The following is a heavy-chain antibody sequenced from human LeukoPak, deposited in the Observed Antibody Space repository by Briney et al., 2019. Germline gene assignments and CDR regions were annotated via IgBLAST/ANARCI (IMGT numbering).Heavy chain of an antibody. D-gene: IGHD6-13*01. V-gene: IGHV3-7*03. J-gene: IGHJ4*02. CDR2: IKQDESEK. CDR1: GFSFSTYW. CDR3: ASGRQLGR. Sequence: GGSLGLSCAASGFSFSTYWMSWVRQAPGKGLEWVANIKQDESEKYYVDSEKGRFTISRDNTKNSLYLQMNSLRVEDTAVYYCASGRQLGRWGQGTLVTVSS.